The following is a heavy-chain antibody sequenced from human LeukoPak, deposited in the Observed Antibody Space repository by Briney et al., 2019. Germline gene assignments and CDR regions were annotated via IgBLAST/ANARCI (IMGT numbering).Heavy chain of an antibody. CDR2: ISSNGGST. Sequence: GGSLRLSCAASGFTFSSYAMHWVRQAPGKGLEYVSAISSNGGSTYYANSVKGRFTISRDNAKNSLSLQMNSLRAEDTALYYCAKGPSTWLDYWGQGTLVTVSS. V-gene: IGHV3-64*01. CDR1: GFTFSSYA. CDR3: AKGPSTWLDY. D-gene: IGHD5-12*01. J-gene: IGHJ4*02.